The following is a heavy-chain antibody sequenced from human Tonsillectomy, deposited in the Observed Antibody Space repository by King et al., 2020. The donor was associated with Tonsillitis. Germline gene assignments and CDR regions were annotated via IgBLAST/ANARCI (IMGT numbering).Heavy chain of an antibody. CDR3: ARLASPGYGRYYFDY. D-gene: IGHD4-17*01. V-gene: IGHV4-31*01. CDR2: FYYSGST. Sequence: QLQESGPGLVKPSQTLSLTCTVSGGSISSGDHYWSWIRQHPEKGLEWIGYFYYSGSTYYNPSLKSLVTISGDTSNNQFSLKLSSVTAADTAVYYWARLASPGYGRYYFDYWGQGTLVTVSS. J-gene: IGHJ4*02. CDR1: GGSISSGDHY.